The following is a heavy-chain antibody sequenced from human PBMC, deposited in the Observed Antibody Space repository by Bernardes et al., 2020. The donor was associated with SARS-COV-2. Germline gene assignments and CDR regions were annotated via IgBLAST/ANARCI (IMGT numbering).Heavy chain of an antibody. Sequence: SVKVSCKVSGGSFSNNAISWVRQAPGQGLEWMGRIVPMIGIGDYPQKLQARVTITADKVTSTAYMELTRLRLEDTAFYYCAREAGHLRELSWGQGTLVTVSS. CDR1: GGSFSNNA. D-gene: IGHD3-16*02. CDR3: AREAGHLRELS. J-gene: IGHJ4*02. V-gene: IGHV1-69*04. CDR2: IVPMIGIG.